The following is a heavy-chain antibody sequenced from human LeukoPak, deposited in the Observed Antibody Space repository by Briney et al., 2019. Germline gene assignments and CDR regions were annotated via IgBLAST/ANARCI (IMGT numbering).Heavy chain of an antibody. CDR2: ISAYNGNT. V-gene: IGHV1-18*01. Sequence: ASVKVSCKASGYTFTSYGISWVRQAPGQGLEWMGWISAYNGNTNYAQKLQGRVTMATDTSTSTAYMELRGLRSDDTAVYYCARVQGRGYSYGYFDYWGQGTLVTVSS. D-gene: IGHD5-18*01. CDR1: GYTFTSYG. CDR3: ARVQGRGYSYGYFDY. J-gene: IGHJ4*02.